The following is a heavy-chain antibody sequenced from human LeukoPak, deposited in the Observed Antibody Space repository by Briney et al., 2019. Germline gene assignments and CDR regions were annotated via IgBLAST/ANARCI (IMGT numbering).Heavy chain of an antibody. CDR1: GFTFSNDW. J-gene: IGHJ4*02. D-gene: IGHD5-12*01. CDR3: ARGYSGYDWGYYFDY. CDR2: INTDGSTT. V-gene: IGHV3-74*01. Sequence: GGSLRLSCAASGFTFSNDWMHWVRQAPGKGLVWVSRINTDGSTTTYADSVKGRFTISRDNAKNSLYLQMNSLRAEDTALYYCARGYSGYDWGYYFDYWGQGTLVTVSS.